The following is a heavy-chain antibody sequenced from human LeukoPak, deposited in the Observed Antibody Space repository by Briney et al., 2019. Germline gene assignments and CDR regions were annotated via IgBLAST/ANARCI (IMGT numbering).Heavy chain of an antibody. D-gene: IGHD6-13*01. CDR2: IYYSGST. CDR1: GGSISSSSYY. CDR3: AVIAAASDCFDY. J-gene: IGHJ4*02. V-gene: IGHV4-39*01. Sequence: SETLSLTCTVSGGSISSSSYYWGWIRQPPGKGLEWIGSIYYSGSTYYNPSLKSRVTISVDTSKNQFSLKLSSVTAADTAVYYCAVIAAASDCFDYWGQGTLVTVSS.